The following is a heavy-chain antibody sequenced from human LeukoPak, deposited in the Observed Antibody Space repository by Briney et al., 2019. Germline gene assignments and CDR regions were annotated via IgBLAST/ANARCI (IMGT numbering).Heavy chain of an antibody. CDR3: ARDYCSSTSCYFDY. V-gene: IGHV1-2*02. Sequence: ASVKVSCKASGYTFTSYYMHWVRQAPGQGLEWMGSINPTSGGTNYALKLQGRVTMTTDTSTSTAYMELRSLRSDDTAVYYCARDYCSSTSCYFDYWGQGTLVTVSS. CDR1: GYTFTSYY. J-gene: IGHJ4*02. CDR2: INPTSGGT. D-gene: IGHD2-2*01.